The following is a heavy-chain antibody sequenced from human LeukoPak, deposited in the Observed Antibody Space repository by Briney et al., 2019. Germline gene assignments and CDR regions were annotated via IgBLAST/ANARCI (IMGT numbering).Heavy chain of an antibody. CDR1: GFTFSNYL. J-gene: IGHJ4*02. CDR3: ANQRWLQSGKINYFDY. D-gene: IGHD5-24*01. V-gene: IGHV3-23*01. Sequence: GGSLRLSCAVSGFTFSNYLMSWVRQAPGKGLEWVSAISGSGDTTYYADSVKGRFTISRDKSKNTLYLQMNSLRPEDTAVYYCANQRWLQSGKINYFDYWGQGTLVTVSS. CDR2: ISGSGDTT.